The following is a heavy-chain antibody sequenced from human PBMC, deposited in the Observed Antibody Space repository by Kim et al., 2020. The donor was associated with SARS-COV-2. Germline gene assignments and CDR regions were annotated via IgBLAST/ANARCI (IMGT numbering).Heavy chain of an antibody. V-gene: IGHV3-48*04. D-gene: IGHD3-10*01. Sequence: SSNGTIYYADTVKGRLTIPSDNAKNSLYLQMNSLRAEDAAVYYCAEAGFGWGQGTLVTVSS. CDR2: SSNGTI. J-gene: IGHJ4*02. CDR3: AEAGFG.